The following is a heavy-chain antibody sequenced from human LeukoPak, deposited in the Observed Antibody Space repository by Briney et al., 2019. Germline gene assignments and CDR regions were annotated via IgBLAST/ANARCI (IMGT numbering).Heavy chain of an antibody. CDR3: ARVSSSGWAYWYFDL. V-gene: IGHV3-23*01. J-gene: IGHJ2*01. D-gene: IGHD6-19*01. CDR1: RFTFDNYA. CDR2: ISGSGGGT. Sequence: GGSLRLSCAASRFTFDNYAMSWVRQAPGKGLGLEWVSSISGSGGGTHYADSVKGRFTISRDNAKNTLYLQMNSLRVEDTAVYYCARVSSSGWAYWYFDLWGRGTLVTVSS.